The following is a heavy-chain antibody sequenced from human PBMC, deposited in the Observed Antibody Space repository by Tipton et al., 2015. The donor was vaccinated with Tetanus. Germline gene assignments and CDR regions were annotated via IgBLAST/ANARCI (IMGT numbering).Heavy chain of an antibody. CDR1: GDSISRSY. J-gene: IGHJ4*02. V-gene: IGHV4-59*01. CDR2: VSYSGRT. Sequence: GLVKPSETLSLTCTVSGDSISRSYWSWIRQSPGKGLEWLAYVSYSGRTNSNYFLKSRITVSQEASKNQVSLRLTSVTAADTAVYYCARANNEFPKKGPFDSWGQGRLVIVSS. CDR3: ARANNEFPKKGPFDS. D-gene: IGHD1-1*01.